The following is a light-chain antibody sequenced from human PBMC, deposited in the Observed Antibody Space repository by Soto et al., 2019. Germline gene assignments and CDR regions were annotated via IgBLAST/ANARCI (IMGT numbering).Light chain of an antibody. CDR3: SSYTSISTVI. Sequence: QSALTQPASVSGSPGQSITISCTGTSNDVGGFNYVSWYQQHPGKVPKLMIYEVRNRPSGVSTRFSGSRSGNTASLIISGLQAEDEADYYCSSYTSISTVIFGGGTKVTVL. CDR1: SNDVGGFNY. J-gene: IGLJ2*01. V-gene: IGLV2-14*01. CDR2: EVR.